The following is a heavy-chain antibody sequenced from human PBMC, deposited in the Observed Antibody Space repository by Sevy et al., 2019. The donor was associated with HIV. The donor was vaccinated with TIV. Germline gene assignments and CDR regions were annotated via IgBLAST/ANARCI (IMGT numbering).Heavy chain of an antibody. CDR3: AREPYFFDKSGYYWDY. CDR1: GVSVSSDTYY. D-gene: IGHD3-22*01. CDR2: VYHTGST. Sequence: SETLSLTCAVSGVSVSSDTYYWXWIRQPPGKGLEWIGYVYHTGSTNYSPSFKSRVTISVDTSKNQFSLRLFSVAAADTSVYYCAREPYFFDKSGYYWDYWGQGALVTVSS. J-gene: IGHJ4*02. V-gene: IGHV4-61*01.